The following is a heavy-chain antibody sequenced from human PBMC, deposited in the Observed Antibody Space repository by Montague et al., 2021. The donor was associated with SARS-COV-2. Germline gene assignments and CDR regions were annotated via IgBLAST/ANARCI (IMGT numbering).Heavy chain of an antibody. CDR2: IYYSGTT. J-gene: IGHJ3*02. CDR1: GGSITRNYY. V-gene: IGHV4-39*01. CDR3: ARPLVRGVPKAFDI. Sequence: SETLSLTCTVSGGSITRNYYWCWIRQPPGKGLEWVGNIYYSGTTFINPSLESRVTISVDASKNQFSLHLTSVTAADTAVYYCARPLVRGVPKAFDIWGQGALVTVSS. D-gene: IGHD3-10*02.